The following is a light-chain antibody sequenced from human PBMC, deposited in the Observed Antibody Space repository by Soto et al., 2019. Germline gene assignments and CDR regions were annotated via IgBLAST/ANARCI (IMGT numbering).Light chain of an antibody. CDR1: QSISSK. CDR3: QQYNSYLGT. V-gene: IGKV1-5*01. Sequence: EIVRTQSPSTLSVSPGDRATLSGGASQSISSKLAWYQQKPGKAPRLLIYGASIWERGVPERISGSGSWTEFTLTISSLEPEDSAAYYCQQYNSYLGTFGQGTKVDIK. J-gene: IGKJ1*01. CDR2: GAS.